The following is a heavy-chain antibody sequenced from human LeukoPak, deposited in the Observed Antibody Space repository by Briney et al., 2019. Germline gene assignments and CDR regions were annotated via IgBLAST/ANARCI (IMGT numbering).Heavy chain of an antibody. Sequence: GGSLRLSCAASGFTVSRNYMSWVRQAPGKGLEWVCLIYSGGGTHYADSVKGRFTISRDSSKNALYLQMNSLRAEDTAVYYCASLDFWSGYFDSWGQGTLVTVSS. V-gene: IGHV3-66*01. J-gene: IGHJ4*02. CDR3: ASLDFWSGYFDS. CDR2: IYSGGGT. CDR1: GFTVSRNY. D-gene: IGHD3-3*01.